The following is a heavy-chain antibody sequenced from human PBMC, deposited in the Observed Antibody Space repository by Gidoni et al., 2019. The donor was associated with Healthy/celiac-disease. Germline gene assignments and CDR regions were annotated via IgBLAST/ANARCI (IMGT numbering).Heavy chain of an antibody. Sequence: EVQLVESGGGLVEPGGSLRLSCAASGFTFSSYCMNWVRQAPGKGLGVVSSISSSSSYIYYADSVKGRFPISRDNAKNSLYLQMNSLRAEDTAVYYCARVATTGSFDYWGQGTLVTVSS. D-gene: IGHD1-26*01. CDR1: GFTFSSYC. J-gene: IGHJ4*02. CDR2: ISSSSSYI. CDR3: ARVATTGSFDY. V-gene: IGHV3-21*01.